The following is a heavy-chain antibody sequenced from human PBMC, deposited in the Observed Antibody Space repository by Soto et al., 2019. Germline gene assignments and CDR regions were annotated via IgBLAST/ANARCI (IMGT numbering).Heavy chain of an antibody. CDR1: GFTFSSYA. J-gene: IGHJ4*02. D-gene: IGHD6-6*01. CDR3: ARESSSESRFDH. Sequence: QVQLVESGGGVVQPGRSLRLSCAASGFTFSSYAMHWVRQAPGKGLEWVAVISYDGSNKYYADSVKGRFTISRDNSKNTLYLQMNSLRAEDTAVYYCARESSSESRFDHWGQGTLVTVSS. V-gene: IGHV3-30-3*01. CDR2: ISYDGSNK.